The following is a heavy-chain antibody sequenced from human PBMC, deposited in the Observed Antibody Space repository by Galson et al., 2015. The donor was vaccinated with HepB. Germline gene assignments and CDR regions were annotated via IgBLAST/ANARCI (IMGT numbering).Heavy chain of an antibody. CDR3: ARDQWRIFDY. CDR1: QFTFSSYW. D-gene: IGHD2-8*01. V-gene: IGHV3-7*03. J-gene: IGHJ4*02. Sequence: LRLSCAASQFTFSSYWMGWVRQAPGKGLEWVANINEDGSDKYYVDSVKSRFTISRDNAKNSLYLQMNSLRAEDTAVYYCARDQWRIFDYWGQGTLVTVSS. CDR2: INEDGSDK.